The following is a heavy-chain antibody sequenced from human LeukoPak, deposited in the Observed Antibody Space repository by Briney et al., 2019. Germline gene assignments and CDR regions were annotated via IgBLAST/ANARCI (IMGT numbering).Heavy chain of an antibody. V-gene: IGHV1-46*01. Sequence: ASVKVSCKASGYTFTSYYMHWVRQAPGQGLEWMGLINPTGGSTGYARKFQGGVTMTRDMSTSTDYMELSSLRSEDTAIYYCARDNSVGDNAWCFDPWGQGTLV. J-gene: IGHJ5*02. CDR3: ARDNSVGDNAWCFDP. CDR2: INPTGGST. D-gene: IGHD1-26*01. CDR1: GYTFTSYY.